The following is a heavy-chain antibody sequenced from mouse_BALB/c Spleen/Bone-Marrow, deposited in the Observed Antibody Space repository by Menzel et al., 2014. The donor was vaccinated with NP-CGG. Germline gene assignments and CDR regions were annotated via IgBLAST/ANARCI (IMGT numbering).Heavy chain of an antibody. D-gene: IGHD1-2*01. J-gene: IGHJ4*01. V-gene: IGHV14-3*02. Sequence: VQLQQSGAELVKPGASVKLSCTASGFNIKDTYIHWVKQRPEQGLEWIGRIDPANGNTKYDPKFQGKATITADTSSNTAYLQLSSLTSEDTAVYYCAEITTAAYYVMDYWGQGISVAVSS. CDR2: IDPANGNT. CDR1: GFNIKDTY. CDR3: AEITTAAYYVMDY.